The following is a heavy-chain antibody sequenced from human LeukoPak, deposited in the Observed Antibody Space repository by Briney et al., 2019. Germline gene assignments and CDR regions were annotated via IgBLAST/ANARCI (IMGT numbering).Heavy chain of an antibody. CDR1: GYSISSGYD. J-gene: IGHJ4*02. CDR2: IYHSGST. Sequence: SETLSLTCAVSGYSISSGYDWGWIRQPPGKGLEWIGSIYHSGSTYYNPSLKSRVTISVDTSKNQFSLRLSSVTAADTAVYYCARQGVLRFLEWLSDFDYWGQGTLVTVSS. V-gene: IGHV4-38-2*01. CDR3: ARQGVLRFLEWLSDFDY. D-gene: IGHD3-3*01.